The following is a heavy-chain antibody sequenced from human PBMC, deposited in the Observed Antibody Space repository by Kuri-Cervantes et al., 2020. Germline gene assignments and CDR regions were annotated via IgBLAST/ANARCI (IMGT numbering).Heavy chain of an antibody. CDR3: ARAGSVMITFGGVVAYRFDC. CDR2: INPNSGGT. D-gene: IGHD3-16*02. V-gene: IGHV1-2*02. CDR1: GYTFTGYY. J-gene: IGHJ4*02. Sequence: ASVKVSCKASGYTFTGYYMHWVRQAPAQGLDWMGWINPNSGGTNYAQKFPGRVTMTRDTSISTAYMELSRLRSDDTAVYYCARAGSVMITFGGVVAYRFDCWGQGTLVTVSS.